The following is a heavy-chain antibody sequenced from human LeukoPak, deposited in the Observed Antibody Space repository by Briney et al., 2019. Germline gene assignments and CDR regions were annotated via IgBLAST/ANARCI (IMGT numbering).Heavy chain of an antibody. CDR2: ISSSSSYI. CDR1: GFTFSSYS. CDR3: ARGAAAGNLNWFDL. Sequence: GGSLRLSCAASGFTFSSYSMKWVRQAPGKGLEWVSSISSSSSYIYYADSVKGRFTISRDNAKNSLYLQMNSLRAEDTAVYYCARGAAAGNLNWFDLWGQGTLVTVSS. V-gene: IGHV3-21*01. J-gene: IGHJ5*02. D-gene: IGHD6-13*01.